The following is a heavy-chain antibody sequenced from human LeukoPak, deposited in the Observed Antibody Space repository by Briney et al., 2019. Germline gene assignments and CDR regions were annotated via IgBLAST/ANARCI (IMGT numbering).Heavy chain of an antibody. J-gene: IGHJ4*02. V-gene: IGHV3-21*01. D-gene: IGHD2-15*01. CDR1: GFTFSRYS. Sequence: GGSLRLSCAASGFTFSRYSMNWVRQAPGKGLEWVSSMSVNSGLIYYADSVKGRFTVSRDNARNSLYLQMHSLRAEDTAVYYCARILGSGDYEHFDYWGQGTLVTVSS. CDR3: ARILGSGDYEHFDY. CDR2: MSVNSGLI.